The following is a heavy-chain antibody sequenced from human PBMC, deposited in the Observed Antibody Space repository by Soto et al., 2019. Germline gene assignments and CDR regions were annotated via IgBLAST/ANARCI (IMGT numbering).Heavy chain of an antibody. CDR1: GGTFSSYA. V-gene: IGHV1-69*13. J-gene: IGHJ4*02. D-gene: IGHD6-19*01. Sequence: SVKVSCKASGGTFSSYAISWVRQAPGQGLEWMGGIIPIFGTANYAQKFQGRVTITADESTSTAYMELSSLRSEDTAVYYCARYEAVAAQDVFFDYWGQGTLVTSPQ. CDR3: ARYEAVAAQDVFFDY. CDR2: IIPIFGTA.